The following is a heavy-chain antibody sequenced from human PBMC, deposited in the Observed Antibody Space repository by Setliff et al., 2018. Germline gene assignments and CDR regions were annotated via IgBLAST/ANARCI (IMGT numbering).Heavy chain of an antibody. V-gene: IGHV3-48*04. J-gene: IGHJ4*02. D-gene: IGHD1-26*01. CDR3: ATPSGGYYFDY. CDR1: GFTFSSYA. CDR2: ISSSSSTI. Sequence: GGSLRLSCAASGFTFSSYAMSWVRQAPGKGLEWVSYISSSSSTIYYADSVKGRFTISRDNAKNSLYLQMNSLGAEDTAVYYCATPSGGYYFDYWGQGTLVTVSS.